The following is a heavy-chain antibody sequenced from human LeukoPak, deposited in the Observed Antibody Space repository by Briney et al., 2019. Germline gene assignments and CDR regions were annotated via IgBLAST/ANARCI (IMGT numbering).Heavy chain of an antibody. V-gene: IGHV3-48*04. Sequence: GGSLRLSCAASGFTFSSYAMSWVRQAPGKGLEWVSYIVGGSSDRTYYADSVKGRFTISRENAKDSLYLQMNNLRAEDTAVYYCAREMYGSGLYYFDYWGQGTLVTVSS. CDR2: IVGGSSDRT. CDR1: GFTFSSYA. J-gene: IGHJ4*02. D-gene: IGHD3-10*01. CDR3: AREMYGSGLYYFDY.